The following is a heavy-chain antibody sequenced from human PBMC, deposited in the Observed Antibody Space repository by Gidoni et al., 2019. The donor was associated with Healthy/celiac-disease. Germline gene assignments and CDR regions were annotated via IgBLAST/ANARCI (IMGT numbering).Heavy chain of an antibody. CDR2: ISVSGGST. J-gene: IGHJ4*02. V-gene: IGHV3-23*01. D-gene: IGHD1-26*01. CDR1: GFTFSSNA. CDR3: AKDRRSGGAFDY. Sequence: EVQLLESGGGLVQPGGSLRLSCAASGFTFSSNAMSWVSQAPGKGLEWVSAISVSGGSTYYADSVKGRFTISRDNSKNTLYLQMNSLRAEDTAVYYCAKDRRSGGAFDYWGQGTLVTVSS.